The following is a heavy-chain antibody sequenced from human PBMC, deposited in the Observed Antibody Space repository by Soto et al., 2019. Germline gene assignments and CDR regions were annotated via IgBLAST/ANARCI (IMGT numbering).Heavy chain of an antibody. Sequence: SETLSLTCTVSGGSISSYYWSWIRQPPGKGLEWIGYIYYSGSTNYNPSLKSRVTISVDTSKNQFSLKLSSVTAADTAVYYCAREPYDILTGYTNLYFDYWGQGTLVTVPS. J-gene: IGHJ4*02. CDR2: IYYSGST. CDR1: GGSISSYY. CDR3: AREPYDILTGYTNLYFDY. D-gene: IGHD3-9*01. V-gene: IGHV4-59*01.